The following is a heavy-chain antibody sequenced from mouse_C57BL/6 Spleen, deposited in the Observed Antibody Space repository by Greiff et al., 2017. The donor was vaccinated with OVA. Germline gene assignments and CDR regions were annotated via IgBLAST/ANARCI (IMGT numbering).Heavy chain of an antibody. V-gene: IGHV1-76*01. CDR2: IYPGSGNT. J-gene: IGHJ2*01. CDR3: ARGEATMSYYFDY. CDR1: GYTFTDYY. D-gene: IGHD2-1*01. Sequence: QVQLQQSGAELVRPGASVKLSCKASGYTFTDYYINWVKQRPGQGLEWIARIYPGSGNTYYNEKFKGKATLTAEKSSSTAYMQLSSLTSEDSAVYFCARGEATMSYYFDYWGQGTTLTVSS.